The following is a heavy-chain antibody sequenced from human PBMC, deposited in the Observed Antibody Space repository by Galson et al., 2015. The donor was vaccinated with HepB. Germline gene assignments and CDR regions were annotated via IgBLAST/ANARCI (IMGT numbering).Heavy chain of an antibody. CDR1: GYTFTGYY. CDR2: IIPIFGTA. Sequence: SVKVSCKASGYTFTGYYMHWVRQAPGQGLEWMGGIIPIFGTANYAQKFQGRVTITADESTSTAYMELSSLRSEDTAVYYCAGGGYCSGGSCYPYYFNYWGQGTLVTVSS. CDR3: AGGGYCSGGSCYPYYFNY. V-gene: IGHV1-69*13. J-gene: IGHJ4*02. D-gene: IGHD2-15*01.